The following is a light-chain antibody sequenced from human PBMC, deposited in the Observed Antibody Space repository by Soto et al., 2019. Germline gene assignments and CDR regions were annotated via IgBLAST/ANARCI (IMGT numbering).Light chain of an antibody. CDR2: GVY. CDR3: QQYTGPPTT. CDR1: QTGSNSY. J-gene: IGKJ5*01. V-gene: IGKV3-20*01. Sequence: IGWTRSEGTLSLSPGERATLSCRASQTGSNSYLAWYRHKSGQAPRLLIYGVYSRATGIPDRFSGSGSGTEFTLTITSLEPEDSAVYFCQQYTGPPTTFGQGTRLEIK.